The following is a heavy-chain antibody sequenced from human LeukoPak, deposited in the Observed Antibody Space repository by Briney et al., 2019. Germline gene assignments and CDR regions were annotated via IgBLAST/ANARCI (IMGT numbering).Heavy chain of an antibody. CDR1: GYTFTGYY. CDR2: INPNSGGT. CDR3: ASLAVAGTPDYYDY. Sequence: ASVKVSCKASGYTFTGYYMHWVRQAPGQGLVWMGWINPNSGGTNYAQKFQGRVTMTRDTSISTAYMELSRLRSDDTAVYYCASLAVAGTPDYYDYWGQGTLVTVSS. V-gene: IGHV1-2*02. D-gene: IGHD6-19*01. J-gene: IGHJ4*02.